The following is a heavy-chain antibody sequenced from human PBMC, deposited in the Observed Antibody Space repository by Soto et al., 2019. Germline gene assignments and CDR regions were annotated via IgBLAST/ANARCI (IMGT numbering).Heavy chain of an antibody. V-gene: IGHV4-59*12. CDR1: GGSISSYY. CDR3: AREGEYSSGWFDY. Sequence: SETLSLTCTVSGGSISSYYWSWIRQPPGKGLEWIGYIYYSGSTNYNPSLKSRVTISVDTSKNQFSLKLSSVTAADTAVYYCAREGEYSSGWFDYWGQGTLVTVSS. D-gene: IGHD6-19*01. J-gene: IGHJ4*02. CDR2: IYYSGST.